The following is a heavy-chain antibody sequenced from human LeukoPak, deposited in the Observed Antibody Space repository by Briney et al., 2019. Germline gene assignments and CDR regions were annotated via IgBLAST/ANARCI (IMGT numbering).Heavy chain of an antibody. CDR2: TKQDGSEK. CDR3: VGWGISGITNH. J-gene: IGHJ4*02. CDR1: ELTTSTSW. V-gene: IGHV3-7*01. Sequence: GGSLRLSCAASELTTSTSWMSWVRQAPGKGLEWVAQTKQDGSEKYYVDSVKGRFTTSRDKNSLFLQMNSVRAEDTAVYYCVGWGISGITNHWGQGTLVTVSS. D-gene: IGHD1-7*01.